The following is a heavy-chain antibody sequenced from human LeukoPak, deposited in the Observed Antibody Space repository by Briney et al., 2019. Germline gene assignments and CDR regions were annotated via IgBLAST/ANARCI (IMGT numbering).Heavy chain of an antibody. CDR2: IYTSGST. V-gene: IGHV4-61*02. J-gene: IGHJ5*02. CDR1: GGSISSGSYY. Sequence: SQTLSLTCTVSGGSISSGSYYWSWIRQPAGKGLEWIGRIYTSGSTNYNPSLKSRVTISVDTSKNQFSLNPSSVTAADTAVYYCARETSVWFDPWGQGTLVTVSS. CDR3: ARETSVWFDP.